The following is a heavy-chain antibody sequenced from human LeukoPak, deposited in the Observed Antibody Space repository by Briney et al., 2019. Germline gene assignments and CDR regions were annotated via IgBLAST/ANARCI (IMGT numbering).Heavy chain of an antibody. J-gene: IGHJ4*02. CDR1: GGSFSGYY. V-gene: IGHV4-34*01. Sequence: PSETLSLTCAVYGGSFSGYYWSWIRQPPGKGLEWIGEINHSGSTNYNPSLKSRVTISVDTSKNQFSLKLSSVTAADTAVYYCARGFYDSSGYYLLVYFDYWGQGTLVTVSS. D-gene: IGHD3-22*01. CDR3: ARGFYDSSGYYLLVYFDY. CDR2: INHSGST.